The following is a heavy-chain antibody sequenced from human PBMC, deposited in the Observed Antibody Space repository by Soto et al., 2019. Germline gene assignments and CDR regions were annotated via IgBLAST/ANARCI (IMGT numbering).Heavy chain of an antibody. CDR2: VNAANGNT. V-gene: IGHV1-3*01. CDR3: ARSPYSGYNPYYFDY. Sequence: ASVKVSCKASGYTFTHYAFHWVRQAPGQRLEWMGWVNAANGNTKYSQNFQGRVTITRDTSANTAYMELSGLRSEDTAVYYCARSPYSGYNPYYFDYWGQGTLVTVSS. D-gene: IGHD5-12*01. CDR1: GYTFTHYA. J-gene: IGHJ4*02.